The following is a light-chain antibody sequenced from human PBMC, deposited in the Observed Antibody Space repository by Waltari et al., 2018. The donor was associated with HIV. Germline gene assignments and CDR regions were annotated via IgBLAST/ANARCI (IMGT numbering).Light chain of an antibody. CDR1: QSVSSS. V-gene: IGKV3-15*01. J-gene: IGKJ1*01. CDR2: DTS. Sequence: EIVMTQSPATLSVSPGERATLSCKASQSVSSSLAWYQQRPGQAPRLLIFDTSSRATGIPARFSGTGSGTEFTLTISDLQSEDFAVYYCQQYNNWPPWTFGQGTKVEI. CDR3: QQYNNWPPWT.